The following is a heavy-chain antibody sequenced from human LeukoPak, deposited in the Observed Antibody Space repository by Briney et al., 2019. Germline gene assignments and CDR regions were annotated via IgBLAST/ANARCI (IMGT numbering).Heavy chain of an antibody. D-gene: IGHD3-16*01. CDR2: VGNASPYI. CDR1: GFTFSRYA. J-gene: IGHJ3*02. CDR3: ARGDDSQQRNDALDI. V-gene: IGHV3-21*01. Sequence: AGGSLILSCAASGFTFSRYAMNWVRQAPGKGLEWVSSVGNASPYIYYADSVKGRFTFSRDNAKNSLYLQMNSLRDEDTAVYYCARGDDSQQRNDALDIWGQGTMVTVSS.